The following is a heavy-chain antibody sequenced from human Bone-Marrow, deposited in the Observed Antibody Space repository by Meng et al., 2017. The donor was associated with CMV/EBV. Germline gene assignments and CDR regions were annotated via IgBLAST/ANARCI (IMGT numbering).Heavy chain of an antibody. CDR1: GFTFRSYS. D-gene: IGHD2-15*01. CDR3: ARDNEDIGYVMDD. CDR2: ISSSSSYI. V-gene: IGHV3-21*01. J-gene: IGHJ6*02. Sequence: GVYLRLSCAASGFTFRSYSMNWVRQAPGKGLEWVSSISSSSSYIYYADSVKGRFTISRYNAKNSLYLQMTSLRAEDTAVYYCARDNEDIGYVMDDWGQGTTVAVSS.